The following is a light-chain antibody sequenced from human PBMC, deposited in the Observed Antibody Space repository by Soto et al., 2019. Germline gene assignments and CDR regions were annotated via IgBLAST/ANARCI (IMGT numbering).Light chain of an antibody. J-gene: IGKJ1*01. CDR2: GAS. CDR1: QSVSNNY. Sequence: IVVGQCPGTLSLXXVXXXXXXXRASQSVSNNYLAWYQQKPGQAPRLLIYGASNRATGIPDRFSGSGSGTDFTLTISRLEPEDFAVYYCQQYGSSGTFGQGTKVDI. CDR3: QQYGSSGT. V-gene: IGKV3-20*01.